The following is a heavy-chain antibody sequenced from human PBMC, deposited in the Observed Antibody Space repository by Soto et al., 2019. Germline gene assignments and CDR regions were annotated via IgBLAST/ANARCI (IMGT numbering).Heavy chain of an antibody. CDR2: ISGSAGST. D-gene: IGHD3-10*01. CDR1: GFTFSSYA. Sequence: VQLLESGGGLVQPGGSLRLSCAASGFTFSSYAMSWVRQAPGKGLEWVSAISGSAGSTYYADSVKGRFTISRDNSKSTLYLQMNSLRAEDTAVYYCAKVLGGSGSHYFDYWGQGTLVTVSS. V-gene: IGHV3-23*01. CDR3: AKVLGGSGSHYFDY. J-gene: IGHJ4*02.